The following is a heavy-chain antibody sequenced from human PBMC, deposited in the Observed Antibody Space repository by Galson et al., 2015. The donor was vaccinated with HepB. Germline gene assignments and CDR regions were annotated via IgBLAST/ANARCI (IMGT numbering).Heavy chain of an antibody. CDR1: GFTFSSYW. CDR3: ARGPLKNAITPLGH. CDR2: IKQDGSEK. J-gene: IGHJ4*02. V-gene: IGHV3-7*03. Sequence: SLRLSCAASGFTFSSYWMSWVRQAPGKGLEWVANIKQDGSEKYYVDSVKGRFTISRDNAKNSLYLQMNSLRAEDTAVYYCARGPLKNAITPLGHWGQGTLVTVSS. D-gene: IGHD2-21*01.